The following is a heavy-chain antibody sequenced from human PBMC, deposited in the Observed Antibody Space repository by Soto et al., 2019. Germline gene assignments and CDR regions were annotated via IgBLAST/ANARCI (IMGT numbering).Heavy chain of an antibody. CDR2: ISGSGGST. V-gene: IGHV3-23*01. Sequence: GGSLRLSCAASGFTFSSYAMSWVRQAPGKGLEWVSAISGSGGSTYYADSVKGRFTISRDSSKNTLYLQMNSLRAEDTAVYYCAKDRTPPLLTGSNYYYYGMDVWGQGTTVTVSS. CDR1: GFTFSSYA. D-gene: IGHD3-9*01. J-gene: IGHJ6*02. CDR3: AKDRTPPLLTGSNYYYYGMDV.